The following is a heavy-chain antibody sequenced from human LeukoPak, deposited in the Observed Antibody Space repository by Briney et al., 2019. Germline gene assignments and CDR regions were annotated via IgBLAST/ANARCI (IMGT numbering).Heavy chain of an antibody. CDR2: IKSKTDDGTT. CDR3: TTGPYDY. V-gene: IGHV3-15*01. CDR1: GFTFSNAW. Sequence: GGSLRLSCAASGFTFSNAWMNWVRQAPGKGLEWVGRIKSKTDDGTTESAAPVKGRFTISRDDSKNTLYLQMNNLKTEDTAVYYCTTGPYDYWGQGTLVTVSS. J-gene: IGHJ4*02.